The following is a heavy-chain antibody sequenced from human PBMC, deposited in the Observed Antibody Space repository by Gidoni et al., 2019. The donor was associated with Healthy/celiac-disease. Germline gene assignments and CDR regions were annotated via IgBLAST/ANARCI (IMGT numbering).Heavy chain of an antibody. V-gene: IGHV3-21*01. CDR3: ARDEYGSGVDY. D-gene: IGHD3-10*01. CDR2: MSSSSSYI. CDR1: GFTFSSYS. J-gene: IGHJ4*02. Sequence: EVQLVESGGGLVKPGGSLRLSCAASGFTFSSYSMNWVRQAPGKGLEWVSSMSSSSSYIYYADSVKGRFTISRDNAKNSLYLQMNSLRAEDTAVYYCARDEYGSGVDYWGQGTLVTVSS.